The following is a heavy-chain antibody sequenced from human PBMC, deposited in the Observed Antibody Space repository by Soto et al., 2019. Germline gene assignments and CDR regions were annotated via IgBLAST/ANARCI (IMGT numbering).Heavy chain of an antibody. D-gene: IGHD3-22*01. CDR2: ISGSGGST. J-gene: IGHJ6*02. Sequence: GSLRLSCAASGFTFSSYAMSWVRQAPGKGLEWVSAISGSGGSTHYADSVKGRFTISRDNSKNTLTLQMNSLRAEDTAVYYCAKGKGNYYDSSGFQNFYYGMDVWGQGTTVTVSS. V-gene: IGHV3-23*01. CDR3: AKGKGNYYDSSGFQNFYYGMDV. CDR1: GFTFSSYA.